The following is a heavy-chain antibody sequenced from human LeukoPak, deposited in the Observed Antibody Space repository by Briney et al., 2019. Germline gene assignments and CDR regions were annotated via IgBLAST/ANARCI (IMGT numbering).Heavy chain of an antibody. CDR1: GGSISTYY. CDR2: IYYSGTT. D-gene: IGHD3-16*01. V-gene: IGHV4-59*08. Sequence: SETLSLTCTVSGGSISTYYWSWFRQPPGKGLEWIAYIYYSGTTNYNPSLKSRLTISVDTSKNQFSLKLTSVTAADTAVYYCARSQGALFFDIWGQGTMVTVSS. J-gene: IGHJ3*02. CDR3: ARSQGALFFDI.